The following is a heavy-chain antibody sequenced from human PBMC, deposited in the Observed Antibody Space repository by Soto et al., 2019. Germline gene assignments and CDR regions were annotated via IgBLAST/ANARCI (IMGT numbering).Heavy chain of an antibody. D-gene: IGHD3-22*01. Sequence: PGGTRRPPCAVSALPLRAYGMHWVRQSPGKALPWVAVIWFDGGNGYYADSVRGRFTISRDNSSSTLYLQMNSLTDEGTAVYYCARDSGGSGYEFYYWGQRTLVTVSS. J-gene: IGHJ4*02. CDR1: ALPLRAYG. CDR3: ARDSGGSGYEFYY. V-gene: IGHV3-33*01. CDR2: IWFDGGNG.